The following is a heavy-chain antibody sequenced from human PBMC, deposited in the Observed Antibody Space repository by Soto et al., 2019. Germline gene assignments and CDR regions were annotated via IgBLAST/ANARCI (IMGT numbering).Heavy chain of an antibody. V-gene: IGHV4-61*08. D-gene: IGHD3-22*01. J-gene: IGHJ4*02. CDR3: ARGKGSSGGYFDS. CDR1: GGSVNSGGYY. CDR2: IFYSGST. Sequence: QVQLQESGPGLVKPSETLSLTCTVSGGSVNSGGYYWSWIRQPPGKGLEWIGYIFYSGSTDYHPSLKRRVTISVDTSKNQFSLNVSSVTAADTAVYYCARGKGSSGGYFDSWGQGTLVTVSS.